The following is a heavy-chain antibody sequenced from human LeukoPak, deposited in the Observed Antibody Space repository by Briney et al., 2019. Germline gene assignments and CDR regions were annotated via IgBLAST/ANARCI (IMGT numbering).Heavy chain of an antibody. V-gene: IGHV4-59*01. Sequence: SETLSLTCTVSAGSISSYYWSWIRQPPGKGLEWIGYIYNTGSTNYNPSLKSRVTISVDTSKNQFSLKLKSVTAADTAVYYCARFSGWSFFSDYWGQGTLVTVSS. CDR1: AGSISSYY. D-gene: IGHD6-19*01. J-gene: IGHJ4*02. CDR2: IYNTGST. CDR3: ARFSGWSFFSDY.